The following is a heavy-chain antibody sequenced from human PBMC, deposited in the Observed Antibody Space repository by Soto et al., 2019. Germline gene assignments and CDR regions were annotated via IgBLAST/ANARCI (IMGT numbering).Heavy chain of an antibody. J-gene: IGHJ5*02. CDR1: GGSISSYY. CDR3: ARVYYYDSSGYYSHNWFDP. V-gene: IGHV4-59*12. D-gene: IGHD3-22*01. Sequence: SETLSLTCTVSGGSISSYYWSWIRQPPGKGLEWIGYIYYSGSTNYNPSLKSRVTISVDTSKNQFSLKLSSVTAADTAVYYCARVYYYDSSGYYSHNWFDPWGQGTLVTVS. CDR2: IYYSGST.